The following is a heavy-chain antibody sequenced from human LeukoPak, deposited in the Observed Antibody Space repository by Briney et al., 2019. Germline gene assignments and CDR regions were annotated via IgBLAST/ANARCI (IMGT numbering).Heavy chain of an antibody. D-gene: IGHD6-19*01. CDR2: ISYDGSNK. CDR3: ARVHGYSSGPALDY. V-gene: IGHV3-30*04. J-gene: IGHJ4*02. Sequence: GGSLRLSCAASGFTFSSYAMHWVRQAPGKVLEWVAVISYDGSNKYYADSVKGRFTISRDNSKNTLYLQMNSLRAEDTAVYYCARVHGYSSGPALDYWGQGTLVTVSS. CDR1: GFTFSSYA.